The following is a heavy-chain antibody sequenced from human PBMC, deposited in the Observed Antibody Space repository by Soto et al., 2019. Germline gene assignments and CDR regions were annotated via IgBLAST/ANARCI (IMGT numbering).Heavy chain of an antibody. CDR2: TSYDGSNK. Sequence: GGSLRLSCAASGFTFSRYGMHWVRQAPGKGLECVAVTSYDGSNKFYGDSVKGRFTISRDNSKNTLYLQLDSLRAEDTAVYYCARTAEPVAVGYYLDYWGQGAPVTVSS. D-gene: IGHD2-2*01. V-gene: IGHV3-30*03. J-gene: IGHJ4*02. CDR1: GFTFSRYG. CDR3: ARTAEPVAVGYYLDY.